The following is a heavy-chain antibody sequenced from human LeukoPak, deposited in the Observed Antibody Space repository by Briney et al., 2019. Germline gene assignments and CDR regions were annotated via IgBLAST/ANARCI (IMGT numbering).Heavy chain of an antibody. Sequence: PGGSLRLSCAASGFTFSSYSMNWVRQAPGKGLELVSSISSSSSYIYYADSVKGRFTISRDNAKNSLYLQMNSLRAEDTAVYYCARDFLYSSSSGYWGQGTLVTVSS. V-gene: IGHV3-21*01. J-gene: IGHJ4*02. CDR1: GFTFSSYS. CDR3: ARDFLYSSSSGY. CDR2: ISSSSSYI. D-gene: IGHD6-6*01.